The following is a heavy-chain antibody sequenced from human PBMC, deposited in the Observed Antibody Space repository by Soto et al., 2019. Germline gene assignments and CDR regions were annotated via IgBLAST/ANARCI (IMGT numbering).Heavy chain of an antibody. Sequence: SETLSLTCTVSGGSISSGGYYWSWIRQHPGKGLEWIGYIYYSGSTYYNPSLKSRVTISVDTSKNQFSLKLSSVTAADTAVYYCAGQQLEDSLFDYWGQGTLVTVSS. J-gene: IGHJ4*02. D-gene: IGHD6-13*01. CDR3: AGQQLEDSLFDY. CDR2: IYYSGST. CDR1: GGSISSGGYY. V-gene: IGHV4-31*03.